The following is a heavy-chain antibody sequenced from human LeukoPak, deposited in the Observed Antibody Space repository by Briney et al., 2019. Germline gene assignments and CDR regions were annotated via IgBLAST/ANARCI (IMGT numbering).Heavy chain of an antibody. CDR3: ARDLSALLWFGDLDP. CDR1: GFTFSSYS. Sequence: GGSLRLSCAASGFTFSSYSMNWVRQAPGKEREGGSYISSSSSTIYYADSVKGRFTISRDNAKNSLYLQMNSLRAEDTAVYYCARDLSALLWFGDLDPWGQGTLVTVSS. V-gene: IGHV3-48*04. J-gene: IGHJ5*02. CDR2: ISSSSSTI. D-gene: IGHD3-10*01.